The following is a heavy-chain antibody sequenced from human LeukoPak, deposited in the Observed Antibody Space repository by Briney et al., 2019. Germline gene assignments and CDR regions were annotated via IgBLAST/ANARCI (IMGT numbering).Heavy chain of an antibody. CDR2: ISGSGSST. J-gene: IGHJ4*02. Sequence: GGSLRLFCGASGFAYSTYAMSWVRQAPGKGLEWVSAISGSGSSTYYADSVKGRFTISRDNSKNTLYLQMNSLRAEDTAIYYCAKAPWWGQGTLVTVSS. CDR1: GFAYSTYA. CDR3: AKAPW. V-gene: IGHV3-23*01.